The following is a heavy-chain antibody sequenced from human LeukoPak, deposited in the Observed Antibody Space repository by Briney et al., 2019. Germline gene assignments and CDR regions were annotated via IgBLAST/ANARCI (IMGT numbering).Heavy chain of an antibody. V-gene: IGHV4-39*07. Sequence: TSETLSLTCTVSGGSISSSSYYWGWIRQPPGKGLEWIGSIYYSGSTYYNPSLKSRVIMSLDKSTNQLSLRFNSVTAADTAVYYCARHGSYSLGFWGQGALVTVSS. D-gene: IGHD4-23*01. CDR1: GGSISSSSYY. J-gene: IGHJ4*02. CDR3: ARHGSYSLGF. CDR2: IYYSGST.